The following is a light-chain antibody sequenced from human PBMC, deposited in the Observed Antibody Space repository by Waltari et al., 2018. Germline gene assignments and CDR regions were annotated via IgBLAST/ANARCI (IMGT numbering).Light chain of an antibody. V-gene: IGKV1-39*01. J-gene: IGKJ2*01. CDR3: QQSYNTHFT. CDR1: RRVSTN. CDR2: AAS. Sequence: DIQMTQSPSSLSASVGARVTITCRASRRVSTNLNWYQQKPGKGPRLLIYAASSLQGGVPPRFSGSGSGTDFTLTISSLQPEDFATYSCQQSYNTHFTFGQGTKLEMK.